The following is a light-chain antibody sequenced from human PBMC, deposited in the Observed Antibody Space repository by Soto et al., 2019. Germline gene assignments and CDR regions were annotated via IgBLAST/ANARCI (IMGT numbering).Light chain of an antibody. CDR3: QQYDTLLS. CDR2: DAS. J-gene: IGKJ4*01. CDR1: QDISNY. V-gene: IGKV1-33*01. Sequence: DIQMTQSPSSLSASVGDRVTITCQASQDISNYLNWYQQKPGKAPKLLIYDASNLETGVPSRFSGSGSGTEFTFTISSLQPEDLGTYYCQQYDTLLSFGGGTKVEIK.